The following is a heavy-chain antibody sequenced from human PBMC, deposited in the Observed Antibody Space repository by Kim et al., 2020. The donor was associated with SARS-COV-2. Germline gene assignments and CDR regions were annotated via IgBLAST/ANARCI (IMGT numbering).Heavy chain of an antibody. CDR3: AIMVITFCGIVRYSGY. D-gene: IGHD3-16*01. V-gene: IGHV3-53*01. CDR2: IYSGGST. CDR1: GFTFSSIY. Sequence: GGSLRLSCAASGFTFSSIYMSWVREAPGKGLEWVSGIYSGGSTNYDDAALGRITISRGDHTNNMQFQRKSSLRADATALYYSAIMVITFCGIVRYSGY. J-gene: IGHJ2*01.